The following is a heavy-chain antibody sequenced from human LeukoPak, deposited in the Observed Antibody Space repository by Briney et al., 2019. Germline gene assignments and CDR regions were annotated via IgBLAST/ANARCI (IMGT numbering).Heavy chain of an antibody. CDR3: ARVAYYYDSAGLYLNYFYGMDV. D-gene: IGHD3-22*01. CDR2: MNPSSGNT. V-gene: IGHV1-8*01. J-gene: IGHJ6*02. Sequence: ASVKVSCKASGYTFTSYDINWVRQAPGQGLEWLGWMNPSSGNTGYAQKFQGRVTMTRDTSISTAYMELSSLRSEDTAVYYCARVAYYYDSAGLYLNYFYGMDVWGQGTTVTVSS. CDR1: GYTFTSYD.